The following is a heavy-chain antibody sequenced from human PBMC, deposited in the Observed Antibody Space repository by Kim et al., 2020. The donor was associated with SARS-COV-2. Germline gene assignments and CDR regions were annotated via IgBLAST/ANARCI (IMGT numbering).Heavy chain of an antibody. Sequence: GESLKISCKGSGYSFSTYWIGWVRQMPGKGLEWVGIIYPGDSDTRYSPSFQGQVTISADKSISTAYLQWSSLKASDTAIYYCARLDYVWGSRSDYWGQGTLVTVSS. J-gene: IGHJ4*02. CDR1: GYSFSTYW. CDR2: IYPGDSDT. CDR3: ARLDYVWGSRSDY. V-gene: IGHV5-51*01. D-gene: IGHD3-16*01.